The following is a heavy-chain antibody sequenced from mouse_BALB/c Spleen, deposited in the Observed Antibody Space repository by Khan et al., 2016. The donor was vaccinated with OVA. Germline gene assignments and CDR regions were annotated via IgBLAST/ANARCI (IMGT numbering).Heavy chain of an antibody. Sequence: QIQLVQSGAELARPGASVKLSCKASGYTFTDYYINWVKQRTGQGLEWIGEISPGSGDTYYNEKFKGKATLTADKSSSTVYMQLSSLTAEDSAVYFCARRNYFGYTFAYWGQGTLVTVSA. V-gene: IGHV1-77*01. D-gene: IGHD1-2*01. CDR1: GYTFTDYY. J-gene: IGHJ3*01. CDR3: ARRNYFGYTFAY. CDR2: ISPGSGDT.